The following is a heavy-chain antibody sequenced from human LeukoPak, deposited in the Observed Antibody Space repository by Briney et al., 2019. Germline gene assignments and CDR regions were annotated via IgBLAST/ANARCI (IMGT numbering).Heavy chain of an antibody. V-gene: IGHV3-48*03. CDR1: GFTFSSYE. CDR2: ISGSGSTR. Sequence: GGSLRLSCAASGFTFSSYEMTWVRQAPGMGLEWVSYISGSGSTRNYADSVKGRVTISRDNSKNTLYLQMNSLRAEDTAVYYCARDAPGIIAAAGTNYYMDVWGKGTTVTVSS. D-gene: IGHD6-13*01. CDR3: ARDAPGIIAAAGTNYYMDV. J-gene: IGHJ6*03.